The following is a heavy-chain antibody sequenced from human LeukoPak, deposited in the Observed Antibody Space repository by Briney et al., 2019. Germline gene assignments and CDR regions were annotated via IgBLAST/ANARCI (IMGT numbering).Heavy chain of an antibody. D-gene: IGHD6-13*01. Sequence: GGSLRLSCAASGFTFSSYAMSWVRQAPGKGLEWVSSLSGSGGSPNYANSVKGRFTISRDNSKNTLYLQMNSLRAEDTAVYYCAYNSSSWYGAFDYWGQGTLVTVSS. CDR1: GFTFSSYA. CDR3: AYNSSSWYGAFDY. V-gene: IGHV3-23*01. CDR2: LSGSGGSP. J-gene: IGHJ4*02.